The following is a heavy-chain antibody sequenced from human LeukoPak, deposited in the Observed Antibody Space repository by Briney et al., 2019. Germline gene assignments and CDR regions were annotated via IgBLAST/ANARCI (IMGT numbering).Heavy chain of an antibody. CDR3: ARFWTNGLWPHY. J-gene: IGHJ4*02. Sequence: SETLSLSCTVSGGSISSSSYYWGWIRQPPGKGLEWIGSIYYSGSTYYNPSLKSRVTISVDTSKNQFALKLSSVSAADTAVYYCARFWTNGLWPHYWGQGTLVTVSS. CDR2: IYYSGST. D-gene: IGHD2-8*01. CDR1: GGSISSSSYY. V-gene: IGHV4-39*01.